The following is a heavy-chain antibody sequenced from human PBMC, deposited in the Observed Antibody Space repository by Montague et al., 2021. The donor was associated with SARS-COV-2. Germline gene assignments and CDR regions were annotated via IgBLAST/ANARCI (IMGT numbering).Heavy chain of an antibody. D-gene: IGHD6-19*01. CDR1: GGSINSGGYY. CDR3: ARVHFVSSGWYPDVFDI. V-gene: IGHV4-31*03. Sequence: TLSLTCTVSGGSINSGGYYWSWIRQHPGKGLEWIGYIYYSGSTYYNPSLKSRLTISVDTSKNQFSLELSSVTAADTAVYYCARVHFVSSGWYPDVFDIWGQGTMVTVSS. CDR2: IYYSGST. J-gene: IGHJ3*02.